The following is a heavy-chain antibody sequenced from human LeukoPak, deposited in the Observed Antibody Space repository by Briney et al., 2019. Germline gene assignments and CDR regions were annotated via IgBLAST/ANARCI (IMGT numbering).Heavy chain of an antibody. CDR2: ISWNSGSI. CDR3: AKDDY. CDR1: GFTFDDYA. Sequence: GGSLRLSCAASGFTFDDYAMHWVRQAPGKGLEWVSGISWNSGSIGYADSVKGRFTISRDNAKNSLYLQMNSLRAEDTALYYCAKDDYWGQGTLVTVSS. J-gene: IGHJ4*02. V-gene: IGHV3-9*01.